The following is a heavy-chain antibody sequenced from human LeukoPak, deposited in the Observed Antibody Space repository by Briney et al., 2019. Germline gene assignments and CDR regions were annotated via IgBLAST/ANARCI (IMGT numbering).Heavy chain of an antibody. Sequence: GGSLRLSCAASGFTVSSNYMSWVRQAPGKGLEWVSVIYSGGSTYYADSVKGRFTISRDNSKNTLYLQMNSLRAEDTAVYYCATYDYGAQTFDYWGQGTLVTVSS. CDR1: GFTVSSNY. V-gene: IGHV3-53*01. J-gene: IGHJ4*02. D-gene: IGHD4-17*01. CDR2: IYSGGST. CDR3: ATYDYGAQTFDY.